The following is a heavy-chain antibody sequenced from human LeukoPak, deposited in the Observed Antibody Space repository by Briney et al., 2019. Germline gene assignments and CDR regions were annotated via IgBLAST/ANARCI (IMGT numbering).Heavy chain of an antibody. CDR2: ISAYNGNT. CDR3: ARGVRYSSSWYLFAAFDI. D-gene: IGHD6-13*01. V-gene: IGHV1-18*01. CDR1: GYTFTSYG. J-gene: IGHJ3*02. Sequence: ASVKVSCKASGYTFTSYGISWVRQAPGQGLEWMGWISAYNGNTNYAQKLQGRVTMTTDTSTSTAYMELKSPRSDDTAVYYCARGVRYSSSWYLFAAFDIWGQGTMVTVSS.